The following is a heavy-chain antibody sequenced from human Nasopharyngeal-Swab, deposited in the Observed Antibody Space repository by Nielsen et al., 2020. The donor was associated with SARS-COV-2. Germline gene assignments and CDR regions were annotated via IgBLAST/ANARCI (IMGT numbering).Heavy chain of an antibody. Sequence: LSLTCAASGFTFSSYGMHWVRQAPGKGLAWVAVISYDGSNKYYADSVKGRFTISRDNSKNTLYLQMNSLRAEDTAVYYCAKDIGGFGELHFLYYYYYGMDVWGQGTTVTVSS. CDR3: AKDIGGFGELHFLYYYYYGMDV. V-gene: IGHV3-30*18. CDR2: ISYDGSNK. CDR1: GFTFSSYG. J-gene: IGHJ6*02. D-gene: IGHD3-10*01.